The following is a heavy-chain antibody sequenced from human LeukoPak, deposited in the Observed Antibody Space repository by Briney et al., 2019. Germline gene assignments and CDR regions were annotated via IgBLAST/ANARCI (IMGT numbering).Heavy chain of an antibody. J-gene: IGHJ4*02. CDR3: ARGGDFDY. Sequence: ASVKVSCKASGYTFTGYYMHWVRQAPGQGLEWMGWINPNSGGTNYAQKFQGRVTMTRDMSTSTVYMELSSLRSEDTAVYYCARGGDFDYWGQGTLVTVSS. CDR1: GYTFTGYY. CDR2: INPNSGGT. D-gene: IGHD4-17*01. V-gene: IGHV1-2*02.